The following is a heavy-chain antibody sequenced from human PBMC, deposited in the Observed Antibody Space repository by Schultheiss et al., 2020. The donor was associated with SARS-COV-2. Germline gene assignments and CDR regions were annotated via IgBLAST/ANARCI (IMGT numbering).Heavy chain of an antibody. CDR1: GFSVTSDY. Sequence: GGSLRLSCAASGFSVTSDYMIWVRQAPGKGLEWVSIIHGVGRTYYADSVKGRFIISRDSSQNTVYLQMNSLRAEDTGIYFCARDLSWGRDDWGQGTLVTVSS. CDR2: IHGVGRT. CDR3: ARDLSWGRDD. V-gene: IGHV3-66*01. J-gene: IGHJ4*02. D-gene: IGHD7-27*01.